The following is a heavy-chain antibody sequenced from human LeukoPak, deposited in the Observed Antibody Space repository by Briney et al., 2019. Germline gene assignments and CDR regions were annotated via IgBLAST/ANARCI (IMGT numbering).Heavy chain of an antibody. J-gene: IGHJ4*02. CDR1: GFIFNTYD. CDR3: AKGRGYYLDY. CDR2: IRHDGNSK. D-gene: IGHD3-22*01. V-gene: IGHV3-30*02. Sequence: GGSLRLSCAASGFIFNTYDIYWVRQAPGKGLEWVTFIRHDGNSKHYADSVKGRFTISRDIPKNTVYLQMNSLRHEDTAMYYCAKGRGYYLDYWGQGTLVTVSS.